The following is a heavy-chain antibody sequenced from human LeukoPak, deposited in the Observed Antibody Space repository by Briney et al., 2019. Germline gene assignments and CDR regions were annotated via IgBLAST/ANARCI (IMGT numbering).Heavy chain of an antibody. V-gene: IGHV1-24*01. CDR2: FDPGDGET. CDR1: GYTLTELS. Sequence: ASVKVSCKVSGYTLTELSMHWVRQAPGKGLEWMGGFDPGDGETIYAQKFQGRVTMTEDTSTDTAYMELSSLRSEDTAVYYCATWPLYDSSGYYDYWGQGTLVTVSS. D-gene: IGHD3-22*01. J-gene: IGHJ4*02. CDR3: ATWPLYDSSGYYDY.